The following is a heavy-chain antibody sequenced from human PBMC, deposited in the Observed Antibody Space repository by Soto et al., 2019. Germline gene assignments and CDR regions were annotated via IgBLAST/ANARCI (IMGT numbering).Heavy chain of an antibody. CDR1: GFTFSSYA. CDR3: ARDGSAGIFGVVNSVDFDY. D-gene: IGHD3-3*01. CDR2: ISYDGSNK. V-gene: IGHV3-30-3*01. J-gene: IGHJ4*02. Sequence: QVQLVESGGGVVQPGRSLRLSCAASGFTFSSYAMHWVRQAPGKGLEWVAVISYDGSNKYYADSVKGRFTISRDNSKNTPSLEINSLRAEDTAVYYWARDGSAGIFGVVNSVDFDYWGQGTLVTVSS.